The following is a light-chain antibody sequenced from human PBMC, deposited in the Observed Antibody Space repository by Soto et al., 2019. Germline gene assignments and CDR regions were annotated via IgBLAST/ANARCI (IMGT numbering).Light chain of an antibody. J-gene: IGKJ2*01. CDR3: QQYGRSPLMYT. V-gene: IGKV3-20*01. CDR1: QSITSSF. CDR2: GAS. Sequence: EIVLTQSPGTLSLSPGERATLSCRASQSITSSFLAWYQQKPGQAPRLLIYGASTRAARVPDRFSGSGSGTDFTLTITRLEPQDFAVYYCQQYGRSPLMYTFGQGTKLGVK.